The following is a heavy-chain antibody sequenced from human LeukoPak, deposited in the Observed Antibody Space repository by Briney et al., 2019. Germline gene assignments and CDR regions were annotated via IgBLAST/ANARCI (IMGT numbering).Heavy chain of an antibody. V-gene: IGHV3-23*01. Sequence: GGSLRLSCAASGFTFSSYAMSWVRQAPGKGLEWVSAISGSGGSTYYADSVKGRFTISRDNSKNTLYLQMNSLRAEDTAVYYRAKDRSGTVAFDYWGQGTLVTVSS. J-gene: IGHJ4*02. CDR2: ISGSGGST. D-gene: IGHD1-26*01. CDR3: AKDRSGTVAFDY. CDR1: GFTFSSYA.